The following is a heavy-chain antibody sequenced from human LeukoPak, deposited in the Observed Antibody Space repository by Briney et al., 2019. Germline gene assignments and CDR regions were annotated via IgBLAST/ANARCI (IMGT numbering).Heavy chain of an antibody. Sequence: GGSLRLPCAASGFTFSDYYMSWIRQAPGKGLEWVSYISSSGSTIYYADSVKGRFTVSRDNAKNSLYLQMNSLRAEDTAVYYCARDQVGAAFDIWGQGTMVTVSS. CDR3: ARDQVGAAFDI. CDR1: GFTFSDYY. J-gene: IGHJ3*02. D-gene: IGHD1-26*01. V-gene: IGHV3-11*01. CDR2: ISSSGSTI.